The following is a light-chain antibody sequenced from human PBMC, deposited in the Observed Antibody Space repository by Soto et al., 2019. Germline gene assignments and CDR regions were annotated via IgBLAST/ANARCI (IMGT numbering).Light chain of an antibody. Sequence: QSVLTQPPSVSGSPGQSVSISCTGTSSDVGYYNYVAWYQQHPGKAPKLMIFDVSRRPSGVPDRFSGSKSDNTASLTISGLQAEDEGDYYCSSYAGNTFVIFGGGTQLTVL. J-gene: IGLJ2*01. V-gene: IGLV2-11*01. CDR3: SSYAGNTFVI. CDR1: SSDVGYYNY. CDR2: DVS.